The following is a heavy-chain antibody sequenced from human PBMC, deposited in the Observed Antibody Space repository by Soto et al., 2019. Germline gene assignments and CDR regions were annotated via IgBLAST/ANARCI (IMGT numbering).Heavy chain of an antibody. V-gene: IGHV3-30-3*01. J-gene: IGHJ6*02. Sequence: GGSLRLSCAASGFTFSSYAMHWVRQAPGKGLEWVAVISYDGSNKYYADSVKGRFTISRDNSKNTLYLQMNSLRAEDTAVYYCARHDWLRYYYYGMDVWGQGTTVTVS. CDR3: ARHDWLRYYYYGMDV. D-gene: IGHD3-9*01. CDR1: GFTFSSYA. CDR2: ISYDGSNK.